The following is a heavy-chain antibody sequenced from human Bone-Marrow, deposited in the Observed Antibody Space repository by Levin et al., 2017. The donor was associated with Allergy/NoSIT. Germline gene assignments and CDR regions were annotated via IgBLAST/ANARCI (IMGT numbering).Heavy chain of an antibody. V-gene: IGHV4-38-2*01. CDR3: ASAPRLKNWFDP. D-gene: IGHD2-8*01. CDR1: GYSISSGYY. Sequence: SETLSLTCAVSGYSISSGYYWGWIRQPPGKGLEWIGSIYHSGITYYKPSLKSRVTISVDTSKNQFSLKLISVTAADTAVYYCASAPRLKNWFDPWGQGTLVTVSS. J-gene: IGHJ5*02. CDR2: IYHSGIT.